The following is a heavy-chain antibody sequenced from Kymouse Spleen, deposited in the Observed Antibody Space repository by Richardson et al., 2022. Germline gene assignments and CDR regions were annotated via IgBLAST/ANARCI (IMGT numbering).Heavy chain of an antibody. V-gene: IGHV3-33*01. D-gene: IGHD1-20*01,IGHD1-7*01. CDR2: IWYDGSNK. J-gene: IGHJ4*02. CDR3: ARDRRYNWNYFDY. CDR1: GFTFSSYG. Sequence: QVQLVESGGGVVQPGRSLRLSCAASGFTFSSYGMHWVRQAPGKGLEWVAVIWYDGSNKYYADSVKGRFTISRDNSKNTLYLQMNSLRAEDTAVYYCARDRRYNWNYFDYWGQGTLVTVSS.